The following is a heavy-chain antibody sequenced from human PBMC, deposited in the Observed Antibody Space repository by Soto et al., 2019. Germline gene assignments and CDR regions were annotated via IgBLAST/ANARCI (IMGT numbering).Heavy chain of an antibody. CDR2: IYPGDSNT. CDR3: ARQGYCSTTACYAVDY. CDR1: GYTFTSYW. D-gene: IGHD2-2*01. V-gene: IGHV5-51*01. Sequence: GESLKISCKGSGYTFTSYWIGWVRQMPGKGLEWMGIIYPGDSNTRYSPSFQGQVTISADKSISTAYLQWSSLKATDTAMYLCARQGYCSTTACYAVDYWGQGTLVTVPS. J-gene: IGHJ4*02.